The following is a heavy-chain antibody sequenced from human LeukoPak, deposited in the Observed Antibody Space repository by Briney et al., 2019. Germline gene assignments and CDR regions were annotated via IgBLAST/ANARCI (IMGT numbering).Heavy chain of an antibody. CDR1: GFTLSSHW. V-gene: IGHV3-7*01. D-gene: IGHD3-16*02. J-gene: IGHJ5*02. Sequence: GSLRLSCEASGFTLSSHWMSWVRQAPGKGLEGLGNINQDGTENSSVGSVKGRFTLSRDNGKNSLYLQMNSLRADDTGVYYSGRIIGSYGTYRYDPWGQGILVTVSS. CDR3: GRIIGSYGTYRYDP. CDR2: INQDGTEN.